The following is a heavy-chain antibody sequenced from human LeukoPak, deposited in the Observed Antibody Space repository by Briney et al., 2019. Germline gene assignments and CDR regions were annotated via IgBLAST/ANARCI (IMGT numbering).Heavy chain of an antibody. D-gene: IGHD5-18*01. Sequence: GGSLRLSCAGSGFTLSSYWMHWVRQAPGKGLVWVSRFYSDGSRTNYADSVKGRFTISGDNAKNTQYLQMNSLRAEDTAVYYCVRAKSGHYGYSDYWGQGTLVTVSS. J-gene: IGHJ4*02. CDR3: VRAKSGHYGYSDY. CDR2: FYSDGSRT. CDR1: GFTLSSYW. V-gene: IGHV3-74*01.